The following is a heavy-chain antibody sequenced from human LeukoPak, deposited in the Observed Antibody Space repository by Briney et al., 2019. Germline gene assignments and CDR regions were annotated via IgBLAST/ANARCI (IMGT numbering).Heavy chain of an antibody. CDR1: GFIFTSHT. J-gene: IGHJ6*03. Sequence: GGSLRLSCAASGFIFTSHTMNWVRQAPGKGLEWISAITSSSSYTFYADSVKGRFTISRDNAQNSLYLQMNSLRVEDTAIYYCARDPYNGAYSEGYYYYYMDVWGKGTTVTVSS. V-gene: IGHV3-21*01. CDR2: ITSSSSYT. CDR3: ARDPYNGAYSEGYYYYYMDV. D-gene: IGHD1-1*01.